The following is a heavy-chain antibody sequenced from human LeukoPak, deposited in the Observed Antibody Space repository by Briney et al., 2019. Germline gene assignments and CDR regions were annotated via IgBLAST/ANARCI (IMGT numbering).Heavy chain of an antibody. CDR3: ASHCSSTSCYADYYYMDV. CDR2: IIPMIGTP. D-gene: IGHD2-2*01. V-gene: IGHV1-69*11. J-gene: IGHJ6*03. CDR1: GGTFSSSG. Sequence: SVKVSCEASGGTFSSSGISWVRQAPGQGLEWMGRIIPMIGTPNYAQKFQGRVTITADESTSTAYMELSSLRSEDTAVYYCASHCSSTSCYADYYYMDVWGKGTTVTVSS.